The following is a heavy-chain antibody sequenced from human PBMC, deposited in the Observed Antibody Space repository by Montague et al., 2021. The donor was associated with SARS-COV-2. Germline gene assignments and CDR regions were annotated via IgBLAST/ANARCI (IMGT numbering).Heavy chain of an antibody. V-gene: IGHV4-34*01. CDR1: GVLFLFYY. CDR2: INHERNS. J-gene: IGHJ6*02. Sequence: SETLSLTCGVHGVLFLFYYLTWIRQSPFFLLSLIVEINHERNSRYNPVFKMCCTISIDTSNKQFSLRLSSVTAADTAVYFCARGGVHYCGGDCWNYYDMDVWGHGTTVTVSS. CDR3: ARGGVHYCGGDCWNYYDMDV. D-gene: IGHD2-21*02.